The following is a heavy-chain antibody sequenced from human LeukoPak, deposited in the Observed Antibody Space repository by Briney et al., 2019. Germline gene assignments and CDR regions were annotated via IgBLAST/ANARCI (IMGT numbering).Heavy chain of an antibody. D-gene: IGHD5-12*01. CDR3: AKDQWIEQMLGSHCDY. V-gene: IGHV3-30*02. Sequence: GGSLRLSCVGSRFTFSSYGMHWVRQAPGEGLEWVAFIRYDGSNPYYIDSVKGRFTISRDNSKNTLYLQMNSLRAEDTAVYYCAKDQWIEQMLGSHCDYWGQGTLVTVSS. CDR1: RFTFSSYG. J-gene: IGHJ4*02. CDR2: IRYDGSNP.